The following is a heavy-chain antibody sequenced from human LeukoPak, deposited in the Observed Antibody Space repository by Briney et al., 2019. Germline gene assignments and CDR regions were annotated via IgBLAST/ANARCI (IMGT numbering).Heavy chain of an antibody. J-gene: IGHJ5*02. V-gene: IGHV3-33*01. CDR3: ASRSRFNWFDP. CDR2: IWYDGGSK. D-gene: IGHD3-16*01. Sequence: PGGSLRLSCAASGFTFNSHGMHWVRQAPGKGLEWVTVIWYDGGSKYYADSVKGRFTISRDNSKNTLYLQMNSLRAEDTAVYYCASRSRFNWFDPWGQGTLVTVSS. CDR1: GFTFNSHG.